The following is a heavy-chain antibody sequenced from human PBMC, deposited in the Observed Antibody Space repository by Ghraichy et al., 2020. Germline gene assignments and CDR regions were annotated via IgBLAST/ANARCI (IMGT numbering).Heavy chain of an antibody. D-gene: IGHD2-2*01. CDR3: ARRPKLGYQLLYFDY. Sequence: SETLSLTCAVYGGSFSGYYWSWIRQPPGKGLEWIGEINHSGSTNYNPSLKSRVTISVDTSKNQFSLKLSSVTAADTAVCYCARRPKLGYQLLYFDYWGQGTLVTVSS. V-gene: IGHV4-34*01. CDR1: GGSFSGYY. J-gene: IGHJ4*02. CDR2: INHSGST.